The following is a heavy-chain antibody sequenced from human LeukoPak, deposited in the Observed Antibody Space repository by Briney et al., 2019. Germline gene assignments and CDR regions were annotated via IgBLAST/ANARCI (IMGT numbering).Heavy chain of an antibody. Sequence: GGSLRLSCAASGFTLSNYNMNWVRQAPGKGLEWVSLIYSGGTTYYADSVKGRFTISRDNSKNTLYLQMNSLRAEDTAVYYCARAGDTAMVTGGDAFDIWGQGTMVTVSS. CDR3: ARAGDTAMVTGGDAFDI. CDR2: IYSGGTT. D-gene: IGHD5-18*01. CDR1: GFTLSNYN. V-gene: IGHV3-66*01. J-gene: IGHJ3*02.